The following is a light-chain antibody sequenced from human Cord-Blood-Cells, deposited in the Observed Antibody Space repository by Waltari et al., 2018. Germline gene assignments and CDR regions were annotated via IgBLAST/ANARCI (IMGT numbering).Light chain of an antibody. V-gene: IGLV2-11*01. J-gene: IGLJ3*02. CDR2: DVS. CDR3: CSYAGRV. Sequence: QSALTQPRSVSGSPGQSVTISCTGTSSDVGGDNYVSWYQQHPGKAPKLMIYDVSKRPSGVPDRFSGSKSGNTASLTISGLQAEDEADYYCCSYAGRVFGGGTKLTVL. CDR1: SSDVGGDNY.